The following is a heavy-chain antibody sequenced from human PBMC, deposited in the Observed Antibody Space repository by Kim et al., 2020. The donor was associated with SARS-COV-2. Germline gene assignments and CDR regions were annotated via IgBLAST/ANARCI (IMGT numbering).Heavy chain of an antibody. CDR3: ARGSVVRGVVGLISRYSYYVMDA. D-gene: IGHD3-10*01. Sequence: ASVKVSCKASGYTFTNYGISWVRQAPGQGLEWMGWISGYNGYTNYAQELQGRVTMTTDTSTTTAYMELGRLKSDDTAVYYCARGSVVRGVVGLISRYSYYVMDAGGQETTATVS. V-gene: IGHV1-18*01. CDR1: GYTFTNYG. J-gene: IGHJ6*02. CDR2: ISGYNGYT.